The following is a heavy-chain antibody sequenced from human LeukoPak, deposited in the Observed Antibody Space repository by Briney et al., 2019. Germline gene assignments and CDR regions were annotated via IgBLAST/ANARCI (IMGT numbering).Heavy chain of an antibody. CDR3: ARGRYYYMDV. CDR1: GYTFTSYY. J-gene: IGHJ6*03. V-gene: IGHV1-46*01. CDR2: INPSGGYT. Sequence: ASVKVSCKASGYTFTSYYLHWVRQAPGQGLEWMGMINPSGGYTNYAQKLQGRVTMTTDTSTSSAYMELRSLRSDDTAVYYCARGRYYYMDVWGKGTTVTVSS.